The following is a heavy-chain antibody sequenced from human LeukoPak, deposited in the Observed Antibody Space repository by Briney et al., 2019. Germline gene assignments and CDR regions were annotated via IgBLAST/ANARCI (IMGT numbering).Heavy chain of an antibody. CDR1: GGSISSSTYY. CDR3: ARGSRSRDYYYYYMDV. D-gene: IGHD2-15*01. J-gene: IGHJ6*03. V-gene: IGHV4-39*07. CDR2: IYYSDNT. Sequence: PSETLSLTCTVSGGSISSSTYYWGWIRQPPGKGLEWIGSIYYSDNTYYNPSLKSQVTVSVDTSKNQFSLKLSSVTAADTAVYYCARGSRSRDYYYYYMDVWGKGTTVTVSS.